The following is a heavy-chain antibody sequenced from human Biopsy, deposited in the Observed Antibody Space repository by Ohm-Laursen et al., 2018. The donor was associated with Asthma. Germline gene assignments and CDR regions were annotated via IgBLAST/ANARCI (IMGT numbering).Heavy chain of an antibody. V-gene: IGHV3-30*03. CDR2: IAWDGINS. J-gene: IGHJ4*02. Sequence: SLRLSCTASGFTFSIYDIHWVRQAPGKGLEWVAFIAWDGINSYYADSVKGRFTISRDNPMKRLYLQMSSLTAEDTAVYYCASRGGDFWSGYYMDYWGQGTLVTVSS. D-gene: IGHD3-3*01. CDR1: GFTFSIYD. CDR3: ASRGGDFWSGYYMDY.